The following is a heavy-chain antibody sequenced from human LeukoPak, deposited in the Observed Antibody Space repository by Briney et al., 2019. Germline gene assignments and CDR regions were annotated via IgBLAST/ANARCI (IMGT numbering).Heavy chain of an antibody. D-gene: IGHD1-26*01. CDR1: GGSISSGDYY. V-gene: IGHV4-30-4*01. J-gene: IGHJ4*02. Sequence: NASQTLSLTCTVSGGSISSGDYYWSWIRQPPGKGLEWIGYIYYSGSTYYNPSLKSRVTISVDTSKNQFSLKLSSVTAADTAVYYCARGEGEPSRLSFDYWGQGTLVTVSS. CDR3: ARGEGEPSRLSFDY. CDR2: IYYSGST.